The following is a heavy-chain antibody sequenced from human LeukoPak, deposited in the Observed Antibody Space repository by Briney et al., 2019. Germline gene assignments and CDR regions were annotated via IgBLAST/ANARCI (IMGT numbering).Heavy chain of an antibody. Sequence: GGSLRLSCAASRFTFDDYGMSWVRQAPGKGLEWVSGINWNGGSTGYADSVKGRFTISRDNAKNSLYLQMNSLRAEDTALYYCARARLRLSGYYYYMDVWGKGTTVTVSS. D-gene: IGHD5-12*01. CDR2: INWNGGST. V-gene: IGHV3-20*04. CDR1: RFTFDDYG. CDR3: ARARLRLSGYYYYMDV. J-gene: IGHJ6*03.